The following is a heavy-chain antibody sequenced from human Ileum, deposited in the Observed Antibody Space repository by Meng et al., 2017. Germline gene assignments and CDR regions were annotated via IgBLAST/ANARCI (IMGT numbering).Heavy chain of an antibody. CDR2: IDPGNGNR. CDR1: GYTFTTFG. CDR3: ARDRQWVFDY. Sequence: QAQLVQSGIEGKKPGASGKVSCKPSGYTFTTFGISWVRQAPGQGLEWMGWIDPGNGNRNFAQKFQDRITLTTDTTTTTAYMELRSLRSDDTAIFYCARDRQWVFDYWGQGTLVTVSS. D-gene: IGHD6-19*01. J-gene: IGHJ4*02. V-gene: IGHV1-18*01.